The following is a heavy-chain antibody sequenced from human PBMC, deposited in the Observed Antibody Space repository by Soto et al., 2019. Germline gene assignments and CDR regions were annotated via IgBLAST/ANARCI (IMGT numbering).Heavy chain of an antibody. J-gene: IGHJ6*02. CDR3: AREGVDTAMAAFFYYGMDV. V-gene: IGHV3-33*01. CDR1: GFTFSSYG. D-gene: IGHD5-18*01. Sequence: PGGSLRLSCAASGFTFSSYGMHWVRQAPGKGLEWVAVIWYDGSNKYYADSVKGRFTISRDNSKNTLCLQMNSLRAEDTAVYYCAREGVDTAMAAFFYYGMDVWGQGTTVTVSS. CDR2: IWYDGSNK.